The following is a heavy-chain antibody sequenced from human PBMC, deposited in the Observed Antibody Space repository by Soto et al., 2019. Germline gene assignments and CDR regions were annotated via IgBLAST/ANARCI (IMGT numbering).Heavy chain of an antibody. Sequence: QITLKESGPTLVKPTQTLTLTCTFSGFSLSTSGVGVGWIRQPPGKALEWLALIYWDDDKRYSPSLKSRLTITKDTSKNQVVLTMTNMDPVDTATYYCAHRLDSGDYVRAFDIWGQGTMVTVSS. CDR1: GFSLSTSGVG. CDR3: AHRLDSGDYVRAFDI. CDR2: IYWDDDK. V-gene: IGHV2-5*02. D-gene: IGHD4-17*01. J-gene: IGHJ3*02.